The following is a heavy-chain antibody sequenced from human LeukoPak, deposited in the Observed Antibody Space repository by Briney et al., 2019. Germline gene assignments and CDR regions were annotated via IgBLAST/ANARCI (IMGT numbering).Heavy chain of an antibody. CDR2: IGIDSGNT. Sequence: GGSLRLSCAASGFTFSDYSMNWVRQAPGKGLEWISYIGIDSGNTKYADSVKGRFTISGDKAKNSLYPQMNSLRVEDTAVYYCARDYKYAFDNWGQGTLVTVSS. D-gene: IGHD5-24*01. V-gene: IGHV3-48*01. J-gene: IGHJ4*02. CDR3: ARDYKYAFDN. CDR1: GFTFSDYS.